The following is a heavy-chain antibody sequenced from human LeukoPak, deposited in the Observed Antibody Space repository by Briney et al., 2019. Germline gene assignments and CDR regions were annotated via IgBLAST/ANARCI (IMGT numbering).Heavy chain of an antibody. CDR3: ARGLKTGGDSSPT. D-gene: IGHD2-21*01. V-gene: IGHV3-30*04. CDR2: ISYDRRNK. J-gene: IGHJ3*01. Sequence: GGSLRLSCAASGFTFSSYAMYWVRQAPGKGLEWVAAISYDRRNKYYADSVKGRFTISRDNSKNTLYLQMNTLSPEDTAVYYCARGLKTGGDSSPTWGQGTMVTVSS. CDR1: GFTFSSYA.